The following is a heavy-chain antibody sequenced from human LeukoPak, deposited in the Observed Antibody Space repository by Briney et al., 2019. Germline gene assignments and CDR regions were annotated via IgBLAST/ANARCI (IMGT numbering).Heavy chain of an antibody. Sequence: PGRSLRLSCAASGFTFSSYSMNWVRQAPGKGLEWVSSISSSSSYIYYADSVKGRFTISRDNAKNSLYLQMNSLRAEDTAVYYCARDPDLNSRFDYWGQGTLVTVSS. CDR3: ARDPDLNSRFDY. CDR2: ISSSSSYI. V-gene: IGHV3-21*01. D-gene: IGHD4-23*01. CDR1: GFTFSSYS. J-gene: IGHJ4*02.